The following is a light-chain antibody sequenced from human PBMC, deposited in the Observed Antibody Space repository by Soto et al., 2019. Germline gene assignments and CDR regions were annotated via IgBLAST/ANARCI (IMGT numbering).Light chain of an antibody. CDR2: NAA. CDR1: QSISTS. J-gene: IGKJ1*01. Sequence: EIVMTQSPATLSVSPGERATLSCRASQSISTSLAWYQQRPGQAPRLLLYNAATRATGIPARFSGSGSGTEFTLTISSLQSEDFAVYYCHQYNNWPPWTFGQGTRWIS. CDR3: HQYNNWPPWT. V-gene: IGKV3-15*01.